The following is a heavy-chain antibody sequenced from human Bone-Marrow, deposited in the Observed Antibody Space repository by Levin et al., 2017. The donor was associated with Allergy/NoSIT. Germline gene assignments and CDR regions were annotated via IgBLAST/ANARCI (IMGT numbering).Heavy chain of an antibody. V-gene: IGHV6-1*01. D-gene: IGHD6-13*01. CDR1: GASVSSNNSA. CDR3: ARGTAVVFYYFDS. J-gene: IGHJ4*02. Sequence: SETLSLTCAISGASVSSNNSAWNWVRQSPSRGLEWLGRTYYRSKWYYDYGVSVKSRITINPDTSKNQFSLQLNSVTPEDSAVYFCARGTAVVFYYFDSWGQGTLVTVSS. CDR2: TYYRSKWYY.